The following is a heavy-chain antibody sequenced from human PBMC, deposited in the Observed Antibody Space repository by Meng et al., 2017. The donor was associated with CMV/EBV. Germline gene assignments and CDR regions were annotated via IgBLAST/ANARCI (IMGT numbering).Heavy chain of an antibody. V-gene: IGHV3-30-3*01. CDR1: GFTFSSYA. CDR2: VSSDGANK. Sequence: GESLKISCAASGFTFSSYAMSWVRLVPGKGLEWVAVVSSDGANKYYGDSVKGRFTISRDNSKNTLYLQMNSLRTEDTALYYCARDPHYDFWVEGSNGMDVWGQGTTVTVSS. D-gene: IGHD3-3*01. J-gene: IGHJ6*02. CDR3: ARDPHYDFWVEGSNGMDV.